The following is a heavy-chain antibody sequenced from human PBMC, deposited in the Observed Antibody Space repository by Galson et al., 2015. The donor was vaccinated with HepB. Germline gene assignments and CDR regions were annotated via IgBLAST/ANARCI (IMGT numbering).Heavy chain of an antibody. CDR2: ISYDGSNK. CDR1: GFTFSSYG. CDR3: AKSLNFGGATPQDASDV. J-gene: IGHJ3*01. D-gene: IGHD3-10*01. V-gene: IGHV3-30*18. Sequence: SLRLSCAASGFTFSSYGMHWVRQAPGKGLEWVAVISYDGSNKYYADSVKGRFTISRDNSKNTLYLQMNSLRVEDTAVYYCAKSLNFGGATPQDASDVWGQGTMVTVSS.